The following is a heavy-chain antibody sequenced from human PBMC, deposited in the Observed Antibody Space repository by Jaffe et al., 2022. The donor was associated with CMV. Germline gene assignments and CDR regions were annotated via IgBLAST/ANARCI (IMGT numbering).Heavy chain of an antibody. Sequence: EVQLVQSGAEVKKPGESLKISCKGSGYSFTSYWIGWVRQMPGKGLEWMGIIYPGDSDTRYSPSFQGQVTISADKSISTAYLQWSSLKASDTAMYYCARIGQMYYYDSSGYKNAFDIWGQGTMVTVSS. V-gene: IGHV5-51*01. CDR2: IYPGDSDT. D-gene: IGHD3-22*01. CDR1: GYSFTSYW. J-gene: IGHJ3*02. CDR3: ARIGQMYYYDSSGYKNAFDI.